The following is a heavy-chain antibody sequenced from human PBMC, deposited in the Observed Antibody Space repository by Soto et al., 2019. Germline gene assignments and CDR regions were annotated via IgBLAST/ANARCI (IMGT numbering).Heavy chain of an antibody. J-gene: IGHJ4*02. Sequence: GGSLRLSCAASGFTFSSYGMHWVRQAPGKGLEWVAVISYDGSNKYYADSVKGRFTISRDNSKNTLYLQMNSLRAEDTAVYYCAKMYYYGSGSYPEQYYFDYWGQGTLVTVSS. V-gene: IGHV3-30*18. D-gene: IGHD3-10*01. CDR2: ISYDGSNK. CDR1: GFTFSSYG. CDR3: AKMYYYGSGSYPEQYYFDY.